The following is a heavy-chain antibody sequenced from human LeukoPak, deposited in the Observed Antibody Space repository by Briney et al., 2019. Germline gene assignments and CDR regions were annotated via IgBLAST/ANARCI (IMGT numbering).Heavy chain of an antibody. CDR2: INSNGSSA. Sequence: GGSLRLSCEASGFTFSSYWMHWVRQAPGKGLVWVSPINSNGSSATYADSVKGRFTISRDNAKNTLYLQVNSLRAEDTAVYYCARGPPWYFDLWGRGTLVTVSS. V-gene: IGHV3-74*01. CDR1: GFTFSSYW. J-gene: IGHJ2*01. D-gene: IGHD6-25*01. CDR3: ARGPPWYFDL.